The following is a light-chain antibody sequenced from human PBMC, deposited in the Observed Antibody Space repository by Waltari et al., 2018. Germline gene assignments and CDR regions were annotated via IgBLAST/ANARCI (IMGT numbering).Light chain of an antibody. CDR2: WAS. Sequence: DIVVTQSPDFLAVSLGAVATFNCKSSQNVLYSSNNKSFIAWYQQKSGQPPRLLIYWASTRESGVPDRFSGSGSGTDFTLTISSLQAEDVAVYYCHQYHTVPWTFGQGTKVEIK. V-gene: IGKV4-1*01. CDR1: QNVLYSSNNKSF. J-gene: IGKJ1*01. CDR3: HQYHTVPWT.